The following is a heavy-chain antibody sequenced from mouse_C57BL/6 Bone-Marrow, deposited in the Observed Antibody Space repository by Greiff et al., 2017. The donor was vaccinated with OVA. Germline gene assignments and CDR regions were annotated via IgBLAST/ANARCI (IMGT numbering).Heavy chain of an antibody. CDR2: IYPRSGNT. D-gene: IGHD1-1*01. V-gene: IGHV1-81*01. CDR3: ARATTVVEASYYFDY. J-gene: IGHJ2*01. CDR1: GYTFTSYG. Sequence: VQRVESGAELARPGASVKMSCKASGYTFTSYGISWVKQRTGQGLEWIGEIYPRSGNTYYNEKFKGKATLTADKSSSTAYMELRSLTSEDSAVYFCARATTVVEASYYFDYWVQGTTLTVSS.